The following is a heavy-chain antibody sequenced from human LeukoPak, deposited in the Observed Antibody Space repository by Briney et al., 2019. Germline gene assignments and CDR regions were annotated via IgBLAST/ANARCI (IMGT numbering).Heavy chain of an antibody. CDR2: IYHSGST. CDR3: ARGESHPPYNWFDP. CDR1: GGSFSGYY. V-gene: IGHV4-34*01. D-gene: IGHD3-10*01. J-gene: IGHJ5*02. Sequence: SETLSLTCAVYGGSFSGYYWSWIRQPPGKGLEWIGEIYHSGSTNYNPTLKSRVTISGDKSKNQFSLKLSSVTAADTAVYYCARGESHPPYNWFDPWGQGTLVTVSS.